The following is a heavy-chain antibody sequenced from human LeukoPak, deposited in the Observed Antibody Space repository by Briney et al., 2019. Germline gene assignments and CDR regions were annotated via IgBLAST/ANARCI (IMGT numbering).Heavy chain of an antibody. CDR1: GGSISSSSYY. D-gene: IGHD6-19*01. J-gene: IGHJ4*02. CDR3: ARRQGGWGGPHFDY. Sequence: SETLSLTCTVSGGSISSSSYYWAWIRQPPGKGLEWIGSIHYSGSTHYNPSLNSRVTISVDTSKNQFSLKLSSVTAADTAVYYCARRQGGWGGPHFDYWGRGTLVTVSS. CDR2: IHYSGST. V-gene: IGHV4-39*01.